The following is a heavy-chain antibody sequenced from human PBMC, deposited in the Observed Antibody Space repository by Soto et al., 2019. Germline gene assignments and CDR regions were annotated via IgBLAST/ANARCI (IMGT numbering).Heavy chain of an antibody. CDR2: ILSSGRS. J-gene: IGHJ6*02. D-gene: IGHD2-15*01. CDR3: ARVVRCTRSGCYYLAMDV. V-gene: IGHV4-61*01. CDR1: GESVSSGLYY. Sequence: PXESLSLTCTVSGESVSSGLYYWNWIQQAPGKVLEWIGSILSSGRSNYNPSLKSRVSMSVDTSKNQFSLRLTSVGAADSAIYYCARVVRCTRSGCYYLAMDVWGQGTTVTVSS.